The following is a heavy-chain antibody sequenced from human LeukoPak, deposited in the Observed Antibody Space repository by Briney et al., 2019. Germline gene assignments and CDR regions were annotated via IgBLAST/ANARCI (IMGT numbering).Heavy chain of an antibody. CDR3: ARDRWNYYDSSGYSRPSYFDY. CDR2: IKQDGSEK. Sequence: GGSLRLSCAASGFTFSSYWMSWVRQAPGKGLEWVANIKQDGSEKYYVDSVKGRFTISRDNAKNSLYLQMNSLRAEDTAVYYCARDRWNYYDSSGYSRPSYFDYWGQGTLDTVSS. CDR1: GFTFSSYW. D-gene: IGHD3-22*01. J-gene: IGHJ4*02. V-gene: IGHV3-7*01.